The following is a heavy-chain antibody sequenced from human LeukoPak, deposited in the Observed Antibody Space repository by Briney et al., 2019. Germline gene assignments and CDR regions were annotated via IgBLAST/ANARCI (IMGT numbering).Heavy chain of an antibody. V-gene: IGHV1-18*01. J-gene: IGHJ6*03. Sequence: ASVKVSCKASGYTFTSYGISWVRQAPGQGLEWMGWISGYNGNTNYAQKLQGRVTMTTDTSTSTAYMELRSLRSDDTAVYYCARLRGDKRYCSGGSCHGPYYYYMDVWGKGTTVTVSS. D-gene: IGHD2-15*01. CDR1: GYTFTSYG. CDR2: ISGYNGNT. CDR3: ARLRGDKRYCSGGSCHGPYYYYMDV.